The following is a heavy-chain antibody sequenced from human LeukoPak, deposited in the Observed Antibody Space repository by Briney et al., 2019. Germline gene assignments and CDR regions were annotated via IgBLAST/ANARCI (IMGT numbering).Heavy chain of an antibody. V-gene: IGHV1-69*06. CDR3: ARGAKARIAAAEWGYNWLDP. CDR1: GDAFGTYA. Sequence: ASVEVSCKASGDAFGTYAISWVRQAPGQGLEWLGGIIPIFSQSNYAQKFQGRVTINADKSTNVAYMELRDLRSKDTAVYFCARGAKARIAAAEWGYNWLDPWGQGTLVTVSS. D-gene: IGHD6-13*01. CDR2: IIPIFSQS. J-gene: IGHJ5*02.